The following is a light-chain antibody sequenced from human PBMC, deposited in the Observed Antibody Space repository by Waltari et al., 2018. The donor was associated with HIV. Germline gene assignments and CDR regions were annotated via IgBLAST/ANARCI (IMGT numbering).Light chain of an antibody. Sequence: QSALTQPPSASGSPGQSVTISCTGTSSDVGGYNYVSWYQQHPGKAPKLLSYEVTERPSGVSSRFSGSKSGYTASLTVSGLQAEDEADYYCSSYAGSRGLFGGGTKLTV. CDR3: SSYAGSRGL. J-gene: IGLJ2*01. V-gene: IGLV2-8*01. CDR1: SSDVGGYNY. CDR2: EVT.